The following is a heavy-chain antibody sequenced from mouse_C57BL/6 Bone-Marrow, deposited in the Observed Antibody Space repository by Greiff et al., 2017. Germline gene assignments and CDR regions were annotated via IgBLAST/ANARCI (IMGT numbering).Heavy chain of an antibody. J-gene: IGHJ4*01. CDR2: ISSGCSST. D-gene: IGHD2-4*01. CDR1: GFSFSSYG. CDR3: ERRGCDYDGRVYYYARDY. Sequence: EVHLVESGGDLVKPGGSLKLSCAASGFSFSSYGMSWVRQTTDKRLEWVATISSGCSSTYYPDSVKGRFTISRDHATNTLYLQMSSLKSEDTAMYSCERRGCDYDGRVYYYARDYWGQGTSGTVSS. V-gene: IGHV5-6*01.